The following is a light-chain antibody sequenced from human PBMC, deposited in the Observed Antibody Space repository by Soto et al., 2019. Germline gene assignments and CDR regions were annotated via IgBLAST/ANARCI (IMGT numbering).Light chain of an antibody. V-gene: IGKV3-15*01. CDR3: QQYDNWPPWT. Sequence: EIVMTQSPPTLSVSPGETTTLSCRASQSVSGNLAWFQQKPGQAPRLPIYRASTRAAGIPARFNGSGSETEFTLTISSLQSDDFAVYYCQQYDNWPPWTFGQGTKVDIK. J-gene: IGKJ1*01. CDR1: QSVSGN. CDR2: RAS.